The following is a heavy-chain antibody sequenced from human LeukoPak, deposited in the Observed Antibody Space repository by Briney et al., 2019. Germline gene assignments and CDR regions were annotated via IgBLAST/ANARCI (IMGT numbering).Heavy chain of an antibody. CDR2: IYYSGTT. V-gene: IGHV4-59*12. CDR3: ARGRGDYVWGSYRSVYYFDY. J-gene: IGHJ4*02. CDR1: GASIDSYY. D-gene: IGHD3-16*02. Sequence: SETLSLTCTISGASIDSYYWSWIRQPPGKGLDWIGYIYYSGTTNYNPSLKSRVTISVDTSKNQFSLKLSSVTAADTAVYYCARGRGDYVWGSYRSVYYFDYWGQGTLVTVSS.